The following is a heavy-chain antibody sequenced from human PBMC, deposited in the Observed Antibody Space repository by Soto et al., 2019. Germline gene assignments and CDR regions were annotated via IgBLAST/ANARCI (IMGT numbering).Heavy chain of an antibody. Sequence: AGGSLRLSCAASGFTFGSYAMHWVRQAPGKGLEWAAVISYDGSNKYYADSVKGRFTISRDNSKNTLYLQMNSLRAEDTAVYYCAREAEALDYWGQGTLVTVSS. CDR2: ISYDGSNK. J-gene: IGHJ4*02. CDR3: AREAEALDY. V-gene: IGHV3-30-3*01. CDR1: GFTFGSYA.